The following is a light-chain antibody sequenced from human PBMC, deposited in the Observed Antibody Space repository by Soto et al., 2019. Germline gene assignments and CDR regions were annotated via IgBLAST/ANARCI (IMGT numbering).Light chain of an antibody. Sequence: VIWMTQSPSLLSASTVDRVTISCRMSEGISSYLDWSQQTPGKVPKLLTYDASSLASRVTSRLSGSGSGTEFTLPIRSLQPADFATYYCQQYWTFGQGTKVDIK. V-gene: IGKV1D-8*03. CDR2: DAS. J-gene: IGKJ1*01. CDR1: EGISSY. CDR3: QQYWT.